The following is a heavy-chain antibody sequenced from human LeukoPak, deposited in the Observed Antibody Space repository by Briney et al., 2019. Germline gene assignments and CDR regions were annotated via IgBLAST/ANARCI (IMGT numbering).Heavy chain of an antibody. CDR1: GGTFSSYA. J-gene: IGHJ3*02. Sequence: ASVKVSRKASGGTFSSYAISWVRQAPGQGLEWMGRIIPILGIANYAQKFQGRVTITADKSTSTAYMELSSLRSEDTAVYYCARDPSWYYYDSSGFYAFDIWGQGTMVTVSP. V-gene: IGHV1-69*04. D-gene: IGHD3-22*01. CDR3: ARDPSWYYYDSSGFYAFDI. CDR2: IIPILGIA.